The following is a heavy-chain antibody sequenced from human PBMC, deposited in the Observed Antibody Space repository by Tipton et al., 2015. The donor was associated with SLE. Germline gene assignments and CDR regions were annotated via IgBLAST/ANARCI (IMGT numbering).Heavy chain of an antibody. CDR3: ARWIPLTGINV. CDR2: IYYSGST. D-gene: IGHD5-18*01. V-gene: IGHV4-59*07. CDR1: GGSIGGFY. Sequence: TLSLTCTVSGGSIGGFYWNWIRQSPGKGLEWIGYIYYSGSTNYNPSLKSRVTISVDRSKNQFSLKLTSVTAADTAVYYCARWIPLTGINVWGQGDTVTVSS. J-gene: IGHJ6*02.